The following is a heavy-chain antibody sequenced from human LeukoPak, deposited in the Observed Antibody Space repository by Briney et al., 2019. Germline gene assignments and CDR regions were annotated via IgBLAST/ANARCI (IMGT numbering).Heavy chain of an antibody. Sequence: SETLSLTCTVSGGSIRSSYYYWGWIRQPPGKGLEWIGSIYDSGSTYYNPSLKSRVTISVDTSKNQFSLKLNSVTAADTAVYYCARRAVAGTFDYWGQGTLVTVSS. V-gene: IGHV4-39*01. CDR3: ARRAVAGTFDY. CDR2: IYDSGST. D-gene: IGHD6-19*01. CDR1: GGSIRSSYYY. J-gene: IGHJ4*02.